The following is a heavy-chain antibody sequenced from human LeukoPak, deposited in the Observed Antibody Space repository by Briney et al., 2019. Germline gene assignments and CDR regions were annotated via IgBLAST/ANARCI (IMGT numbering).Heavy chain of an antibody. CDR2: VNHSGST. J-gene: IGHJ4*02. D-gene: IGHD2-2*02. CDR3: ARHRGDIVVVPAAIDY. CDR1: GGSFSGYY. Sequence: PSETLSLTXAVYGGSFSGYYWSWIRQPPGKGLEWIGEVNHSGSTNYNPSLKSRVTISVDTSKNQFSLKLSSVTAADTAVYYCARHRGDIVVVPAAIDYWGQGTLVTVSS. V-gene: IGHV4-34*01.